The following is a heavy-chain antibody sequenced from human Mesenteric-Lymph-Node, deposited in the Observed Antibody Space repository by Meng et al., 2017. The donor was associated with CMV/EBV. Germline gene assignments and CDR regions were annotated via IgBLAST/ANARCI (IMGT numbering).Heavy chain of an antibody. CDR3: ASQSIAYYYYYGMDG. CDR1: GFTFSSYW. V-gene: IGHV3-74*01. J-gene: IGHJ6*02. Sequence: GGSLRLSCVASGFTFSSYWMHWVRQALGKGLVWVSRINRDGSSTSYADSVKGRFTISRDNAKNTLYLQMNSLRAEDTAVYYCASQSIAYYYYYGMDGWGQGTTVTVSS. CDR2: INRDGSST.